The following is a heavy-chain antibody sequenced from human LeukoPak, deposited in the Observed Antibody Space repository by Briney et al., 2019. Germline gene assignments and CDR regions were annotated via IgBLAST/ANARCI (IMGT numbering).Heavy chain of an antibody. Sequence: GGSLRLSCTASGFTFSHFAMNWIRHAPGKGLEWVSFINYNGADTNYADSVKGRFTISRDNAKNSLYLQMNSLRAEDTAVYYCARTTMVRGVIKFDYWGQGTLVTVSS. J-gene: IGHJ4*02. CDR2: INYNGADT. V-gene: IGHV3-11*03. CDR1: GFTFSHFA. CDR3: ARTTMVRGVIKFDY. D-gene: IGHD3-10*01.